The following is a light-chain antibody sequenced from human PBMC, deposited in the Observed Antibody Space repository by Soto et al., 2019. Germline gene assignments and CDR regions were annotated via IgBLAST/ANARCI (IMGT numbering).Light chain of an antibody. CDR1: QSVRSSY. CDR2: GAS. Sequence: EIVLTQSPCTLSLSPGERATLSCRARQSVRSSYLAWYHQKPGQPPRLLIFGASNRATGIPDRFSGSESGTDFNLTISGLEPEDFAVYYCQQYESSPYTFGHGTRLEIK. V-gene: IGKV3-20*01. J-gene: IGKJ2*01. CDR3: QQYESSPYT.